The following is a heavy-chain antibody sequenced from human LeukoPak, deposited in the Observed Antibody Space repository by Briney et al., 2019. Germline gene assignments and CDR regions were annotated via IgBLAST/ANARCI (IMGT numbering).Heavy chain of an antibody. D-gene: IGHD3-9*01. CDR2: ISGRSDNT. CDR1: GFIFSNYA. V-gene: IGHV3-23*01. Sequence: GASLRLSCAASGFIFSNYAMYWVRQAPGKGLEWVSPISGRSDNTYYADSVKGRFTLSRDSSKNTLYLQMNSLRPDDTAVYYCATWGDYDVLTGYYVSDFWGQGTLVTVSS. CDR3: ATWGDYDVLTGYYVSDF. J-gene: IGHJ4*02.